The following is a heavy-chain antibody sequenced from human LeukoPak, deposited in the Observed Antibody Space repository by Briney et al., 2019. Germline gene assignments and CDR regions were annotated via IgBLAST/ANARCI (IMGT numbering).Heavy chain of an antibody. D-gene: IGHD5-18*01. Sequence: GGSLRLSCAASAFTFSSYSVNWVRQAPGKGLEWVSSISSSSSYIYYADSVKGRFTISRDNAKHSLYLQMNSLRAEDTAVYYCARDSNSRYSYGYADYWGQGTLVTVSS. J-gene: IGHJ4*02. CDR2: ISSSSSYI. CDR1: AFTFSSYS. V-gene: IGHV3-21*01. CDR3: ARDSNSRYSYGYADY.